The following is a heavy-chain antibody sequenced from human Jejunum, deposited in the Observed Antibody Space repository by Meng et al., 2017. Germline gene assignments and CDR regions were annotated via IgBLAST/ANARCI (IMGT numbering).Heavy chain of an antibody. Sequence: QWQLQAAGPGLVRPSETLSPTCPVSGGSVSSGSYYWSWIRQPPGKGLEWIGYIYYGGTTNYNPSLKSRVTISADTSKNQFSLKLSSVTAADTAVYYCARGSRGYSYGWGQGTLVTVSS. CDR1: GGSVSSGSYY. V-gene: IGHV4-61*01. CDR3: ARGSRGYSYG. J-gene: IGHJ4*02. D-gene: IGHD5-18*01. CDR2: IYYGGTT.